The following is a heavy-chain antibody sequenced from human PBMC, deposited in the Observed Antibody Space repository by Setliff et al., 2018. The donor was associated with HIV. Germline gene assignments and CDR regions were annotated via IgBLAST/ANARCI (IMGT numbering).Heavy chain of an antibody. CDR2: IYPSDSDT. CDR3: ARHTRKLELLEWLSTSYYYFYYMDV. J-gene: IGHJ6*03. CDR1: GYTFTTYW. V-gene: IGHV5-51*01. Sequence: SLKISCKGSGYTFTTYWIGWVRQMPGKGPEWIGVIYPSDSDTKYSPSFQDHVTISVDKSINTAYLKWSSLQASDTAVYYCARHTRKLELLEWLSTSYYYFYYMDVWGGGTTVTVSS. D-gene: IGHD3-3*01.